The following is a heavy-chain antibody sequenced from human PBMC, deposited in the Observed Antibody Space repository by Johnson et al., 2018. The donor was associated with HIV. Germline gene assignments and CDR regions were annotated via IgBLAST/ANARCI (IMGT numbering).Heavy chain of an antibody. J-gene: IGHJ3*02. CDR1: GFTFHDYG. V-gene: IGHV3-30*03. D-gene: IGHD6-13*01. Sequence: QVQVVESGGGVVQPGRSLRLSCAASGFTFHDYGMSWVRQAPGKGLEWVALISYDGSNKYYADSVEGRFTISRVNSKNTLYLQMNSLRAEDTAVYYCALAAIAAAGDAFDIWGQGTMVTVSS. CDR3: ALAAIAAAGDAFDI. CDR2: ISYDGSNK.